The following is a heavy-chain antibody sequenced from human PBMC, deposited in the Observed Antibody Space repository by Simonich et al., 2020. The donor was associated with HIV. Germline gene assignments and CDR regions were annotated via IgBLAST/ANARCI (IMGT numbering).Heavy chain of an antibody. V-gene: IGHV4-34*01. J-gene: IGHJ4*02. CDR3: ARRHPTTVTTPYFDY. Sequence: QVQLQQWGAGLLKPSETLSLTCAVYGGSFRGYYWSWIRQPPGKGLEWIGEIEHSGSTNYNPSLKSRVTISVDTSKNQFSLKLSSVTAADTAVYYCARRHPTTVTTPYFDYWGQGTLVTVSS. D-gene: IGHD4-17*01. CDR1: GGSFRGYY. CDR2: IEHSGST.